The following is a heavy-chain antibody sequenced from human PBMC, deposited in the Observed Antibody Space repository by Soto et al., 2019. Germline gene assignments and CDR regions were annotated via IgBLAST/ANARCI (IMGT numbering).Heavy chain of an antibody. J-gene: IGHJ4*02. V-gene: IGHV1-46*01. CDR2: VNPGDGST. Sequence: DDSVRVSCKASGYTLTAYYIHWVRQAPGQGREWMGIVNPGDGSTRYAQMFQDRVTMMRDTSTSTIYMELSSLRSEDTAVYYCAILYVQKRPIHCCGQGTVLT. CDR1: GYTLTAYY. CDR3: AILYVQKRPIHC. D-gene: IGHD3-10*01.